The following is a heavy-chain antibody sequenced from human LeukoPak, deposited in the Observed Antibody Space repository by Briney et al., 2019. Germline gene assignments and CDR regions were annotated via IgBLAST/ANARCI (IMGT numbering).Heavy chain of an antibody. CDR1: GYTFTSYD. Sequence: ASVKVSCKASGYTFTSYDINWVRQATGQGLEWMGWMNPNSGNTGYAQKFQGRVTMTRNTSISTAYMELSSLRSEDTAVYYCARGSSTWYRKNWFDPWGQGTWSPSPQ. CDR3: ARGSSTWYRKNWFDP. D-gene: IGHD1-26*01. J-gene: IGHJ5*02. V-gene: IGHV1-8*01. CDR2: MNPNSGNT.